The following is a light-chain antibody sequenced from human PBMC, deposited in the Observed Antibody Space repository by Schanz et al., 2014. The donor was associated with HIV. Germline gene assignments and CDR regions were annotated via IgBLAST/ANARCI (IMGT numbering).Light chain of an antibody. CDR3: SSYTSSSTPFV. CDR2: DVS. CDR1: SSDVGGYNY. Sequence: QSALTQPASVSGSPGQSITISCTGTSSDVGGYNYVFWYQQHPGKAPKLMIYDVSNRPSGVSNRFSGSKSGNTASLTISGLQAEDEADYYCSSYTSSSTPFVFGGGTKLSV. J-gene: IGLJ3*02. V-gene: IGLV2-14*01.